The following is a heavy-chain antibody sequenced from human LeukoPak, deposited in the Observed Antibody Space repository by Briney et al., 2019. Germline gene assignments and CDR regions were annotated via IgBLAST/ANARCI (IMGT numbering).Heavy chain of an antibody. CDR1: GGSISSSSYY. CDR2: IYYSGST. CDR3: ASPPPLVRRGYFDL. Sequence: SETLSLTCTVSGGSISSSSYYWGWIRQPPGKGLEWIGSIYYSGSTYYNPSLKSRVTISVDTSKNQFSLKLSSVTAADTAVYYCASPPPLVRRGYFDLWGRGTLITVSS. V-gene: IGHV4-39*07. J-gene: IGHJ2*01. D-gene: IGHD6-13*01.